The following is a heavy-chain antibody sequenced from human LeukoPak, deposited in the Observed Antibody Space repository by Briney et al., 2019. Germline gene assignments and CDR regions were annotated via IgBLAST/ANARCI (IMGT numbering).Heavy chain of an antibody. CDR2: IYHSGST. Sequence: PSETLSLTCTVSGYSISSGYYWGWIRQPPGKGLEWIGSIYHSGSTYYNPSLKSRVTISVDTSKNQFSLKLSSVTAADTAVYYCARSPGIAVAGDDYFDYWGQGTLVTVSS. D-gene: IGHD6-19*01. V-gene: IGHV4-38-2*02. CDR3: ARSPGIAVAGDDYFDY. J-gene: IGHJ4*02. CDR1: GYSISSGYY.